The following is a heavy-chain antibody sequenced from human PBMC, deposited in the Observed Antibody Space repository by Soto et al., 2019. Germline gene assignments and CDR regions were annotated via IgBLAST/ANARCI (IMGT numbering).Heavy chain of an antibody. CDR1: GFTFRSYW. CDR3: ARGGVANSGDWYFGL. Sequence: WGSLRLSCEASGFTFRSYWMSWFRQAPGKGLEWVANIKQDGSEKYYVDSVRGRFTISRDNAKNSLYLQMDSLRGDDTAVYHCARGGVANSGDWYFGLWGRGNLVTVFS. D-gene: IGHD3-16*01. CDR2: IKQDGSEK. V-gene: IGHV3-7*03. J-gene: IGHJ2*01.